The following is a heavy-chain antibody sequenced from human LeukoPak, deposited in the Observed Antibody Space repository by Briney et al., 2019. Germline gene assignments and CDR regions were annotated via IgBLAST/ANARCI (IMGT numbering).Heavy chain of an antibody. V-gene: IGHV3-53*01. D-gene: IGHD1-26*01. CDR3: ARNVGY. Sequence: GGSLRLSYAVSGLNVSNNYMSWVRQAPGKGLEWGAVIYSGGSTYYADSVKGRFTISRDNSKNTVYLQMNSLRDGDTAVYYCARNVGYWGQGTLVTVSS. CDR1: GLNVSNNY. J-gene: IGHJ4*02. CDR2: IYSGGST.